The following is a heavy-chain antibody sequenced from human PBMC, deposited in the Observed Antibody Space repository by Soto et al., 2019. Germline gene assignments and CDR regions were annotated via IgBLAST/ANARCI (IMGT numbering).Heavy chain of an antibody. CDR3: ATGSYYYDRNWFDP. J-gene: IGHJ5*02. CDR1: GYTLTELS. Sequence: ASVKVSCKVSGYTLTELSMHWVRQAPGKGLEWMGGFDPEDGETIYAQKFQGRVTMTEDTSTDTAYMELSSLRSEDTAVYYCATGSYYYDRNWFDPWGQGTLVTVSS. D-gene: IGHD3-22*01. CDR2: FDPEDGET. V-gene: IGHV1-24*01.